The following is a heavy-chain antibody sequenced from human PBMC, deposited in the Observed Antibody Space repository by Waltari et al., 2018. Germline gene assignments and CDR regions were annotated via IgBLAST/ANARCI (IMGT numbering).Heavy chain of an antibody. J-gene: IGHJ4*02. D-gene: IGHD6-6*01. CDR2: INHIGST. CDR1: GGSFSGSH. Sequence: QVQLQQWGAGLLKTSATLSLTCTVYGGSFSGSHWSWIRQPPGQGLEWMGEINHIGSTRYSPSLQSRVTISVDPSKNQLSLNLNSVTAADTAVYYCAGVPLGKAEFDYWGQGTLVTVSS. V-gene: IGHV4-34*01. CDR3: AGVPLGKAEFDY.